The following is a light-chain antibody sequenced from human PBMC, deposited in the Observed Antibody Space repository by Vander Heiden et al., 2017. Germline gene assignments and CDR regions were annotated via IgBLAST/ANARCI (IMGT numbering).Light chain of an antibody. CDR3: QQYNRWPRT. V-gene: IGKV3-15*01. CDR2: GAS. CDR1: QSINSY. J-gene: IGKJ1*01. Sequence: VMTQSPATLSVSPGDSATLSCRSSQSINSYLAWYQQKPGQAPRLLMDGASTRATGVPPRFSGSGSGTEFTLTISSLQSEDAAVYSCQQYNRWPRTFGQGTKVEIK.